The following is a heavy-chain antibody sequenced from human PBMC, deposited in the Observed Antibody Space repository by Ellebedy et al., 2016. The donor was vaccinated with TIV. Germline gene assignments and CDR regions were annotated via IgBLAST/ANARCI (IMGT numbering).Heavy chain of an antibody. J-gene: IGHJ6*02. V-gene: IGHV3-23*01. CDR1: GFTFSSYA. CDR2: ISGSGGST. D-gene: IGHD2-2*01. Sequence: GESLKISXAASGFTFSSYAMSWVRQAPGKGLEWVSAISGSGGSTYYADSVKGRFTISRDNSKNTLYLQMNSLRAEDTAVYYCAKFRTVPAAPVPVNYYYGMDVWGQGTTVTVSS. CDR3: AKFRTVPAAPVPVNYYYGMDV.